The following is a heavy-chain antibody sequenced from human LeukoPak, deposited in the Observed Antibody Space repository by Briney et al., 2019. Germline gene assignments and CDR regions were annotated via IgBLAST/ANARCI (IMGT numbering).Heavy chain of an antibody. D-gene: IGHD3-10*01. J-gene: IGHJ4*02. CDR2: INHSGST. CDR3: ARGAVLLWFGELPPQFDY. Sequence: SETLSLTCAVYGGSFSDYCWSWIRQPPGKGLEWMGEINHSGSTNYNPSLKSRGTTSVDTTKNHFSQKLSSVTAAVAAVYYCARGAVLLWFGELPPQFDYWRQGTQVTVPS. CDR1: GGSFSDYC. V-gene: IGHV4-34*01.